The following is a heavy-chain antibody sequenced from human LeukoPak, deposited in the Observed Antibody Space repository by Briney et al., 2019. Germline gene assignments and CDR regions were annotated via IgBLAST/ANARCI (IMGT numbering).Heavy chain of an antibody. D-gene: IGHD6-19*01. J-gene: IGHJ6*03. CDR2: ISGSGGSI. Sequence: PGGSLRLSCAASRFTFSDFAMSWVRQAPGKGLEWVAGISGSGGSIYYADSVKGRFTISRDNSKNTLYLQMNSLRAEDTAVYYCAKRGSGWYEDYYYYMDVWGKGTTVTISS. CDR1: RFTFSDFA. CDR3: AKRGSGWYEDYYYYMDV. V-gene: IGHV3-23*01.